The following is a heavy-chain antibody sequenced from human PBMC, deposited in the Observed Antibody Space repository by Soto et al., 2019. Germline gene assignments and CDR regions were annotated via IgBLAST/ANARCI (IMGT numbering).Heavy chain of an antibody. CDR3: AVGYCSGGSCYTQLDY. D-gene: IGHD2-15*01. CDR1: GGSVSSGSYY. CDR2: IYYSGST. Sequence: TSETLSLTCTVSGGSVSSGSYYWSWIRQPPGKGLEWIGYIYYSGSTNYNPSLKSRVTISVDTSKNQFSLKLSSGTAADTAVYYCAVGYCSGGSCYTQLDYCGQGPLVTVYS. J-gene: IGHJ4*02. V-gene: IGHV4-61*01.